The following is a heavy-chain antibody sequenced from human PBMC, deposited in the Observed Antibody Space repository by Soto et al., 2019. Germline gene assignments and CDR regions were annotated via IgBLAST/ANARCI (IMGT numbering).Heavy chain of an antibody. CDR1: GFTFSDYY. D-gene: IGHD3-9*01. CDR2: ISSSGSTI. J-gene: IGHJ4*02. CDR3: AITEAYYDILTGYAIDY. Sequence: GGSLRLSCAASGFTFSDYYRSWIRQAPGKGLEWVSYISSSGSTIYYADSVKGRFTISRDSAKNSLYLQMNSLRAEDTAVYYCAITEAYYDILTGYAIDYWGQGTLVTVSS. V-gene: IGHV3-11*01.